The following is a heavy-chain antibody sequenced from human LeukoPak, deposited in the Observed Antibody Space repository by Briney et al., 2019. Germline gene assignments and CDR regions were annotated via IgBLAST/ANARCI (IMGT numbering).Heavy chain of an antibody. CDR2: FSATDGSA. CDR1: GFTFSSYA. D-gene: IGHD6-13*01. CDR3: ARAKIAAAGTGAFDV. V-gene: IGHV3-23*01. J-gene: IGHJ3*01. Sequence: GGSLRLSCAAPGFTFSSYAMTWVRQAPGKGLEWVSAFSATDGSAQYAESVEGRFTISRDNSKNTLFLQMNSLGAEDTAVYYCARAKIAAAGTGAFDVWGQGTLVTVSS.